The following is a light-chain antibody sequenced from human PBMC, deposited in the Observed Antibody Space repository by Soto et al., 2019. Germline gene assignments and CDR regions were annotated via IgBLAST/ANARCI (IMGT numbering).Light chain of an antibody. CDR2: EVS. J-gene: IGLJ1*01. V-gene: IGLV2-8*01. Sequence: QSALAQPPSESGSPGQSVTISCTGSSSDVGGYNYVSWYQQHPGKAPKLMIFEVSKRPSGVPARFSGSKSGNTASLTVSGLQAEDEADYYCSSYAGSKIYVFGTGIKLTVL. CDR3: SSYAGSKIYV. CDR1: SSDVGGYNY.